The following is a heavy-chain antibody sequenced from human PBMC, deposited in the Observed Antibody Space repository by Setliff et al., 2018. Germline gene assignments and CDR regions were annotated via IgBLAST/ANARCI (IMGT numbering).Heavy chain of an antibody. V-gene: IGHV5-51*01. CDR1: GYRFTDYW. CDR2: IHPSNSDT. D-gene: IGHD5-12*01. Sequence: GESLKISCKGSGYRFTDYWIGWVRQMPGEGLEWMGIIHPSNSDTVYSPSFQCQVTISADRSITTAYLQWSRLKASDTAIYYCARNRVALYDAFDIWGQGTMVTVAS. CDR3: ARNRVALYDAFDI. J-gene: IGHJ3*02.